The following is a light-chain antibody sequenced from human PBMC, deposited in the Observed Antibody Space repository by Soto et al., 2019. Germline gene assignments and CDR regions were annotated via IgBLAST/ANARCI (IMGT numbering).Light chain of an antibody. CDR3: QQYAGGPRT. CDR2: KTS. V-gene: IGKV3-15*01. Sequence: EVGMTQSPATVSVSPGERTSLSCRASHSIGTNLGWYQQKPGQAPRLLISKTSTRATGVPARFSGSGSGTEFTLTISSLQSEDIAVYYCQQYAGGPRTFGGGTKVDIK. J-gene: IGKJ4*01. CDR1: HSIGTN.